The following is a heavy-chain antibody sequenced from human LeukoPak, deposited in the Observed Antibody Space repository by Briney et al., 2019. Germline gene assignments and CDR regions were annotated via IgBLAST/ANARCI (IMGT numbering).Heavy chain of an antibody. CDR1: EMSFSAYY. CDR3: ARGFPPGSGSRGSHAFDV. V-gene: IGHV4-34*01. Sequence: SQTLSLTCAVSEMSFSAYYWNWIRQSPGKGLEWIGEINYGGSTKYTPSLEGRGTILIDTSKNQFSLKLTSVTAADTAVYYCARGFPPGSGSRGSHAFDVWGQGTMVTVSS. D-gene: IGHD6-19*01. CDR2: INYGGST. J-gene: IGHJ3*01.